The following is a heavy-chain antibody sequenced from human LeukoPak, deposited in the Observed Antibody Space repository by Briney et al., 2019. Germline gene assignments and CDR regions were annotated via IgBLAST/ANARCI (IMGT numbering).Heavy chain of an antibody. V-gene: IGHV3-23*01. CDR3: AMHYASSGFYYYLDY. CDR1: GFTFSSYA. CDR2: ISGSGGST. J-gene: IGHJ4*02. D-gene: IGHD3-22*01. Sequence: GGSLRLSCAASGFTFSSYAMSWVRQAPGKGLEWVSAISGSGGSTYYADSVKGRFTISRDNSKNTLYLQINSLRAEDTAVYYCAMHYASSGFYYYLDYWGQGTLVTVSS.